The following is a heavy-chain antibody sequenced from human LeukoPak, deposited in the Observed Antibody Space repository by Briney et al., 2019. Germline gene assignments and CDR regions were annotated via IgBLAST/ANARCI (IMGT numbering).Heavy chain of an antibody. CDR3: ASVYYVWGSYSIDY. J-gene: IGHJ4*02. CDR2: IYYSGST. Sequence: GSLRLSCAASGFTFNSYSMNWVRQPPGKGLEWMGSIYYSGSTYYNPSLKSRVTISVDTSKNQFSLRLSSVTAADTAVYYCASVYYVWGSYSIDYWGQGTLVTVSS. CDR1: GFTFNSYSMN. D-gene: IGHD3-16*01. V-gene: IGHV4-39*01.